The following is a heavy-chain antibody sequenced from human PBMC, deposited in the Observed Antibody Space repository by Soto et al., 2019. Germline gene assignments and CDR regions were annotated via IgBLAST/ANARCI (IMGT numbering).Heavy chain of an antibody. Sequence: ASVKVSCKASGYTFTGCYMHWVRRAPGQGLEWMGWINPNSGGTNYAQKFQGGVTMTRDTSISTAYMELSRLRSDDTAVYYCARDVLAGTVYYGLAVWGQGTTVTVSS. CDR1: GYTFTGCY. J-gene: IGHJ6*02. CDR2: INPNSGGT. V-gene: IGHV1-2*02. D-gene: IGHD6-13*01. CDR3: ARDVLAGTVYYGLAV.